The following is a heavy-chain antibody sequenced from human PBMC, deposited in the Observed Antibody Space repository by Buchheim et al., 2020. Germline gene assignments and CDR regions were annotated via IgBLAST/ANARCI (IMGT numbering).Heavy chain of an antibody. Sequence: QVQLQESGPGLVKPSETLSLTCTVSGGSISSYYWSWIRQPPGKGLEWIGYIYYSGSTNYNPSLKSRVTISVETSKNQFSLKLSSVTAADTAVYYCARVQLNYDSSGYYGIGPYDYWGQGTL. D-gene: IGHD3-22*01. CDR1: GGSISSYY. V-gene: IGHV4-59*01. CDR2: IYYSGST. J-gene: IGHJ4*02. CDR3: ARVQLNYDSSGYYGIGPYDY.